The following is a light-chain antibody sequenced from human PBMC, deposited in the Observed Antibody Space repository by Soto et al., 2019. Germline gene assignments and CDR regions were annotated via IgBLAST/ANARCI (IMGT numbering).Light chain of an antibody. V-gene: IGKV3-20*01. J-gene: IGKJ2*01. CDR3: QQYARPPFA. Sequence: EIVLTQSPGTLSLSPGERATLSCRASQRISNSYLAWYQQKPGQAPRLLLYDASSRATGIPDRVSGSGSGTDFTLTISRLEPEDFAVYYCQQYARPPFAFGPGTKVEMK. CDR2: DAS. CDR1: QRISNSY.